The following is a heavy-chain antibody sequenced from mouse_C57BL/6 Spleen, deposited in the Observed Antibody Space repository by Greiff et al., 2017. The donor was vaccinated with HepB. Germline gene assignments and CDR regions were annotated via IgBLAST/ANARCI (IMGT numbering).Heavy chain of an antibody. D-gene: IGHD1-1*01. CDR1: GYTFTSYW. Sequence: QVQLQQPGAELVKPGASVKLSCKASGYTFTSYWMHWVKQRPGQGLEWIGMIHPNSGSTNYNEKFKSKATLTVDKSSSTAYMQLSSLTSEDSAVYYCARWGYGSKMDYWGQGTSVTVSS. CDR3: ARWGYGSKMDY. J-gene: IGHJ4*01. CDR2: IHPNSGST. V-gene: IGHV1-64*01.